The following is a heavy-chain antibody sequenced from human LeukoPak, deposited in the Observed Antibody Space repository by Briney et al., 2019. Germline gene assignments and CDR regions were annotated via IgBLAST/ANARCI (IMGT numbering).Heavy chain of an antibody. J-gene: IGHJ4*02. D-gene: IGHD5-18*01. CDR1: GFTFSSYW. Sequence: PGGSLRLSCAASGFTFSSYWMNWARQAPGKGLEWVAVIWYDGSNKYYADSVKGRFTISRDNSKNTLYLQMNSLRAEDTAVYYCARDGYSYEVDYWGQGTLVTVSS. V-gene: IGHV3-33*08. CDR2: IWYDGSNK. CDR3: ARDGYSYEVDY.